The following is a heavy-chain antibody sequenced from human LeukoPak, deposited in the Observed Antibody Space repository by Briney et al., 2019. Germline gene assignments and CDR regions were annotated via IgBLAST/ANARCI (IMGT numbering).Heavy chain of an antibody. D-gene: IGHD3-22*01. CDR2: INHSGST. CDR3: ARGYYYYESSGYYY. J-gene: IGHJ4*02. V-gene: IGHV4-34*01. Sequence: PSETLSLTCAVYGGSFSGYYWSWIRQPPGKGLEWIGEINHSGSTNYNPSLKSRVTISVDTSKNQFSLKLSSVTAADTAVYYCARGYYYYESSGYYYWGQGTLVTVSS. CDR1: GGSFSGYY.